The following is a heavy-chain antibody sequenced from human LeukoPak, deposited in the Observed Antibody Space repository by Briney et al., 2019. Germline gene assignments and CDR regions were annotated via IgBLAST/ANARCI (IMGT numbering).Heavy chain of an antibody. CDR2: MNPNSGNT. CDR1: GYTFTSYD. D-gene: IGHD6-19*01. V-gene: IGHV1-8*01. J-gene: IGHJ4*02. Sequence: ASVKVSCKASGYTFTSYDINWVRQATGQGLEWMGWMNPNSGNTGSAQKLQGRLTMTRNTSISTAYMKLSSLRSEDTAVYYCARRSQAGGTGIGYWGQGTLVTVSS. CDR3: ARRSQAGGTGIGY.